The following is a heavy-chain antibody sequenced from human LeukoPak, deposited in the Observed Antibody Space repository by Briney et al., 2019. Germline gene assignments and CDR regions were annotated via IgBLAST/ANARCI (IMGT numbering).Heavy chain of an antibody. D-gene: IGHD3-22*01. Sequence: GGSLRLSCAAPGFTFSSYWMSWVRQAPGKGLEWVANIKQDGSEKYYVDSVKGRFTISRDNAKNSLYLQMNSLRAEDTAVYYCASERITMTHWGQGTLVTVSS. CDR3: ASERITMTH. CDR1: GFTFSSYW. CDR2: IKQDGSEK. V-gene: IGHV3-7*04. J-gene: IGHJ4*02.